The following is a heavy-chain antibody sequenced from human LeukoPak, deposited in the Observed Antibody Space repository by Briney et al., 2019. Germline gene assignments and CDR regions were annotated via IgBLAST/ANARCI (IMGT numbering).Heavy chain of an antibody. CDR1: GYTFTDYY. D-gene: IGHD3-3*01. Sequence: ASVKVSGKTSGYTFTDYYIHWVRQAPGQGLEWMGWINTKTGRTSFARTFQGRVTLTRDPSITTVYMDMAWLTSDDTAIYFCARADFIDAGPYVIAPWGQGTLVTVSS. CDR2: INTKTGRT. J-gene: IGHJ5*02. CDR3: ARADFIDAGPYVIAP. V-gene: IGHV1-2*02.